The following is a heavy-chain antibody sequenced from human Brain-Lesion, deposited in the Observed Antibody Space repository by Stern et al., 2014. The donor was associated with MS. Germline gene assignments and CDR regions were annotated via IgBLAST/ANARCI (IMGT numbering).Heavy chain of an antibody. CDR1: GYSFTSDW. D-gene: IGHD3-16*01. CDR3: ARHMGEGLSIDY. V-gene: IGHV5-10-1*01. Sequence: EVQLEESGAEVKQPGESLRISCQGSGYSFTSDWISWVRQMPGKGLEWVGRIDPSDSNPNYSPSFQGHVTISADKSINTAYLDWRSLKASDTAMYYCARHMGEGLSIDYWGQGTLVTVSS. J-gene: IGHJ4*02. CDR2: IDPSDSNP.